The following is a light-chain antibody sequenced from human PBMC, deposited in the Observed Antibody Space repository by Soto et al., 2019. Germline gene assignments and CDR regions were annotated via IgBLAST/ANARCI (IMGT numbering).Light chain of an antibody. CDR2: AAS. CDR1: QDIRND. J-gene: IGKJ1*01. V-gene: IGKV1-6*01. CDR3: LQVQSYPWT. Sequence: AIQMTQSPSSLSASVGDRVTITCRASQDIRNDLGWYQQEPGKAPKLLFYAASSLQVGVPSRFGGSGSGTDFTLTIYGLQPEDFATYYCLQVQSYPWTLGQGTKVEV.